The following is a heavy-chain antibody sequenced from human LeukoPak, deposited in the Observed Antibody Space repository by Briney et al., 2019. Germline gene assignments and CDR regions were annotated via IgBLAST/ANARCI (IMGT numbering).Heavy chain of an antibody. J-gene: IGHJ5*02. Sequence: SETLSLTCAVYGGSFSGYYWSWIRQPPGKGLEWIGEINHSGSTNYNPSLKSRVTISVDTSKNQFSLKLSSVTAADTAVYYCARRAYQLQRHNWFDPWGQGTLVTVSS. CDR1: GGSFSGYY. D-gene: IGHD2-2*01. V-gene: IGHV4-34*01. CDR2: INHSGST. CDR3: ARRAYQLQRHNWFDP.